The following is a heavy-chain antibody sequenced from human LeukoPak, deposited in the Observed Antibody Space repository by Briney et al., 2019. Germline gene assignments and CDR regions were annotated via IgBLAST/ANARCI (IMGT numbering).Heavy chain of an antibody. CDR2: ISWNSGSI. Sequence: GGSLRLSCAASGFTFDDYAMHWVRQAPGKGLEWVSGISWNSGSIGYADSVKGRFTISRDNAKNSLYLQMNSLRAEDTALYYCARDRIAAPYYFDYWGQGTLVTVSS. CDR3: ARDRIAAPYYFDY. V-gene: IGHV3-9*01. J-gene: IGHJ4*02. D-gene: IGHD6-13*01. CDR1: GFTFDDYA.